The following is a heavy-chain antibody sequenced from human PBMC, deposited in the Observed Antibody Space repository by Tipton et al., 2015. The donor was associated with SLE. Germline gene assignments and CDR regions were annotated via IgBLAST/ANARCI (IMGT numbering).Heavy chain of an antibody. Sequence: TLSLTCTVSGGSISSGSFYWGWIRQPPGRGLQWIGSLSYMGTTSYTPSFTGRVTISVDRSKNQFSLKLSSVTAADTAVYYCASGGRAAAGTVYYYGMDVWGQGTTVTVSS. V-gene: IGHV4-39*07. J-gene: IGHJ6*02. CDR3: ASGGRAAAGTVYYYGMDV. CDR1: GGSISSGSFY. CDR2: LSYMGTT. D-gene: IGHD6-13*01.